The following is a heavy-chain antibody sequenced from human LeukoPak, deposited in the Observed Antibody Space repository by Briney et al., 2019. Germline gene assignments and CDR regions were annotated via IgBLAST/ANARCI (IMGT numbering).Heavy chain of an antibody. CDR3: ARETPYYYDSSDAFDI. CDR1: GFTFSSYW. V-gene: IGHV3-7*03. D-gene: IGHD3-22*01. CDR2: IKHDGSEK. J-gene: IGHJ3*02. Sequence: GGSLRLSCAASGFTFSSYWMSWVRQAPGKGLEWVASIKHDGSEKYYVDSVKGRFTISRDNAKKSLYLQMNSLRAEDTAVYYCARETPYYYDSSDAFDIWGQGTMVTDSS.